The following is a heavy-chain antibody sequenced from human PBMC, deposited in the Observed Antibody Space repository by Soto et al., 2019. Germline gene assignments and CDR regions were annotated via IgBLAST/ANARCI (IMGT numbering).Heavy chain of an antibody. D-gene: IGHD3-16*02. CDR1: GGSISSGGYS. J-gene: IGHJ4*02. CDR3: ARSVRLGDLSPRY. CDR2: IYHSGNI. Sequence: NPSETLSLTCAVSGGSISSGGYSWSWIRQPPGKGLEWIGYIYHSGNIYYNPSLKSRVTISVDRSKNQFSLKLSSVTAADTAVYWCARSVRLGDLSPRYWGPGALVTVSS. V-gene: IGHV4-30-2*01.